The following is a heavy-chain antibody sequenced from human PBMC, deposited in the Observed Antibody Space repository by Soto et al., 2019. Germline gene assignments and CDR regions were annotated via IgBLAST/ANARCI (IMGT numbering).Heavy chain of an antibody. V-gene: IGHV3-33*01. CDR1: GFIFTDFG. CDR3: ARDYCSTSSCYDY. D-gene: IGHD2-2*01. CDR2: IWYDGSKT. Sequence: ESGGGVVQPGRSLRLSCRTSGFIFTDFGMHWVRQAPGKGLEWVALIWYDGSKTYYADSVRGRFTISRDTSKNVVYLQMNSLRAEDTALYYCARDYCSTSSCYDYWGQGSLVIVSS. J-gene: IGHJ4*02.